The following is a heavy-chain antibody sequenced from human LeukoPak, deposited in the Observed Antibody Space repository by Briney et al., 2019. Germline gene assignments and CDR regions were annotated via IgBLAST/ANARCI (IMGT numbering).Heavy chain of an antibody. CDR2: ISYDGSNK. D-gene: IGHD1-26*01. Sequence: AGGSLRLSCAAPGFTFSNYGMHWVRQAPGKGLEWVAVISYDGSNKYYADSVKGRFTISRDNSKNTLYLQMNSLRAEDTAVYYCATLEERMDVWGQGTTVTVSS. V-gene: IGHV3-30*19. CDR1: GFTFSNYG. CDR3: ATLEERMDV. J-gene: IGHJ6*02.